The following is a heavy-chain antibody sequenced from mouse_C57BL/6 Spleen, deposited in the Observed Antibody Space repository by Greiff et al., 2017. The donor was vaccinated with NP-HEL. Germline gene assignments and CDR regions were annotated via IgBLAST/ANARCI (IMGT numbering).Heavy chain of an antibody. CDR3: ARSPDSSGHGFAY. CDR2: IYPGDGDT. CDR1: GYAFSSSW. J-gene: IGHJ3*01. Sequence: QVQLQQSGPELVKPGASVKISCKASGYAFSSSWMNWVKQRPGKGLEWIGRIYPGDGDTNYNGKFKGKATLTADKSSSTAYMQLSSLTSEDSAVYFCARSPDSSGHGFAYWGKGTLVTVSA. D-gene: IGHD3-2*02. V-gene: IGHV1-82*01.